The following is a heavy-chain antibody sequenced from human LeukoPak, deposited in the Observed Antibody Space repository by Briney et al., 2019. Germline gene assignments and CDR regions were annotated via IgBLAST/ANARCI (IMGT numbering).Heavy chain of an antibody. D-gene: IGHD3-10*01. Sequence: GGSLRLSCAASGFTFSSYSMNWVRQAPGKGLEWVSYISSSSSTIYYADSVKGRFTISRDNAKNSLYLQMNSLRAEGTAVYYCARGRRITMVRGVTIWTPVLDYWGQGTLVTVSS. CDR2: ISSSSSTI. CDR1: GFTFSSYS. J-gene: IGHJ4*02. CDR3: ARGRRITMVRGVTIWTPVLDY. V-gene: IGHV3-48*01.